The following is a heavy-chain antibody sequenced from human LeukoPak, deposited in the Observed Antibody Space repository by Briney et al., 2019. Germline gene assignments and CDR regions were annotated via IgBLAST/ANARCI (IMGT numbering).Heavy chain of an antibody. J-gene: IGHJ5*02. CDR1: GFTFSSYG. CDR2: IWYDGSNK. V-gene: IGHV3-33*01. CDR3: AGAYDILTGYNWFDP. Sequence: GGSLRLSCAASGFTFSSYGMHWVRQAPGKGLEWVAVIWYDGSNKYYADSVKGRFTISGDNSKNTLYLQMNSLRAEDTAVYYCAGAYDILTGYNWFDPWGQGTLVTVSS. D-gene: IGHD3-9*01.